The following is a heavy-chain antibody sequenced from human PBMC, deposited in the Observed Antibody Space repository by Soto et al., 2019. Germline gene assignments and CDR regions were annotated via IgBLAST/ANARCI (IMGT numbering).Heavy chain of an antibody. Sequence: SETLSLTCTVSGGSISSSSYYWSWIRQPPGKGLEWIGYIYYSGSTNYNPSLKSRVTISVDTSKNQFSLKLSSVTAADTAVYYCARDDSSGSEGWFDPWGQGTLVTVSS. V-gene: IGHV4-61*01. D-gene: IGHD3-22*01. J-gene: IGHJ5*02. CDR3: ARDDSSGSEGWFDP. CDR1: GGSISSSSYY. CDR2: IYYSGST.